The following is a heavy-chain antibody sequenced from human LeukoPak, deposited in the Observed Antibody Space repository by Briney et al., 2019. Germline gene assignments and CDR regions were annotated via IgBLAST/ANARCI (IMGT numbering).Heavy chain of an antibody. J-gene: IGHJ6*02. Sequence: GGSLRLSWAASGFTFSSYEMNWVRQVPGKGLEWVSYISSSGSTIYYADSVKGQFTISRDNAKNSLYLQMNSLRAEDTAVYYCARDGDYAYGMDVWGQGTTVTVSS. D-gene: IGHD4-17*01. CDR3: ARDGDYAYGMDV. V-gene: IGHV3-48*03. CDR2: ISSSGSTI. CDR1: GFTFSSYE.